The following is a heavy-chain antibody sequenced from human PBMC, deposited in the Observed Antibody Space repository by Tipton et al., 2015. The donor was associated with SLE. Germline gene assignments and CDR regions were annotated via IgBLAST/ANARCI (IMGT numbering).Heavy chain of an antibody. D-gene: IGHD2-2*01. V-gene: IGHV4-59*01. Sequence: TLSLTCTVSGGSISRYSWSWIRQPPGKGLEWIGYIYYSGSTNYNPSLKSRVTISVDTSKNQFSLKLSSVTAADTAVYYCASMIVVIPVEARRDGMDVWGQGTTVTVSS. J-gene: IGHJ6*02. CDR2: IYYSGST. CDR3: ASMIVVIPVEARRDGMDV. CDR1: GGSISRYS.